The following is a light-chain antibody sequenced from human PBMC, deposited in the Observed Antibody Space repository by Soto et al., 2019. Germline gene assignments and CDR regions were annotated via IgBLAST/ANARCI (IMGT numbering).Light chain of an antibody. CDR2: EAY. CDR1: MSYRGL. CDR3: QNRHMWPIT. V-gene: IGKV3-11*01. Sequence: PGQRATLSWRSRMSYRGLLAWYQQESSCGRRILIHEAYIWPTGIPPRFSGSGSGTDFSLTISSLEPEDSAAYYCQNRHMWPITFGQGAR. J-gene: IGKJ5*01.